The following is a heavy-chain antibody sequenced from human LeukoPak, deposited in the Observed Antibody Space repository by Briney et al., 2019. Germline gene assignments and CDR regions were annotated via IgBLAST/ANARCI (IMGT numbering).Heavy chain of an antibody. J-gene: IGHJ4*02. Sequence: GGSLRLSCAASGFIFTDYGMHWVRQAPGKGLEWLTFIRYDGGDKHYADSVKGRFTISRDNSKNTLYLQMNSLTSEDTAVYYCAKEGTASKPSDFDHWGQGILVTVSS. CDR1: GFIFTDYG. V-gene: IGHV3-30*02. CDR3: AKEGTASKPSDFDH. CDR2: IRYDGGDK. D-gene: IGHD1/OR15-1a*01.